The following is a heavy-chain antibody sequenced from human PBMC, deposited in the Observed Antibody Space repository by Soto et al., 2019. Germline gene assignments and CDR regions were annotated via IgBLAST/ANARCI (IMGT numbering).Heavy chain of an antibody. CDR2: IFYSGST. V-gene: IGHV4-59*01. CDR1: GGSIRSYY. Sequence: SETLSLTCTVSGGSIRSYYWTWIRQPPGKGLEWLGYIFYSGSTFYNPSLKSRVTISIHTSKSQFSLQLTSVTAPDTAVYYCARGAADTAMVDSWGQATLVTVSS. D-gene: IGHD5-18*01. CDR3: ARGAADTAMVDS. J-gene: IGHJ4*02.